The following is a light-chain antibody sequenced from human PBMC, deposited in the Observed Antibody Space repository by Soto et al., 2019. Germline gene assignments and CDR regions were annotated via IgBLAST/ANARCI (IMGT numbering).Light chain of an antibody. J-gene: IGKJ4*01. CDR1: QSASRN. CDR2: GAS. V-gene: IGKV3-15*01. Sequence: IVMTQSPATLSVSPGERATLSCRASQSASRNLAWYQQKPGQAPRLLIYGASTRATGIPATFSGSGSGTEFTLTISSLQSEDFAVYYCQQYNKWPLTFGGGTKVEIK. CDR3: QQYNKWPLT.